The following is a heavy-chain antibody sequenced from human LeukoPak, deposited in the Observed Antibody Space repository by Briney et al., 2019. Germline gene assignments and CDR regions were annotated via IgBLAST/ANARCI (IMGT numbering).Heavy chain of an antibody. D-gene: IGHD3-9*01. V-gene: IGHV4-39*01. CDR2: IYYSGST. J-gene: IGHJ4*02. Sequence: SETLSLTCTVSGGSISSSSYYWGWIRQPPGKGLEWIGSIYYSGSTYYNPSLKSRVTISVDTSKNQFSLKLSSVTAADTAVYYCARGGFRYFDSLRDWGQGTLVTVSS. CDR1: GGSISSSSYY. CDR3: ARGGFRYFDSLRD.